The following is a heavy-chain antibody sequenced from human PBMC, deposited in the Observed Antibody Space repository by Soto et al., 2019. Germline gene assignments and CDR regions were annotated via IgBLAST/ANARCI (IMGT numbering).Heavy chain of an antibody. J-gene: IGHJ3*02. CDR1: GGSISSGGYY. CDR2: IYYSGST. D-gene: IGHD3-16*01. V-gene: IGHV4-31*03. Sequence: SETLSLTCTVSGGSISSGGYYWSWIRQHPGKCLEWIGYIYYSGSTYYNPSLKSRVTISVDTSKNQFSLKLSSVTAADTAVYYCARGSYDYVWGSPTAAFDIWGQGTMVTV. CDR3: ARGSYDYVWGSPTAAFDI.